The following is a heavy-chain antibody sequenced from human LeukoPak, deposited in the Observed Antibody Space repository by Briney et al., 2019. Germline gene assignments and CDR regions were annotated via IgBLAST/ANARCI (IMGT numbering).Heavy chain of an antibody. V-gene: IGHV4-39*07. CDR2: IYYSGTT. J-gene: IGHJ3*02. D-gene: IGHD3-9*01. CDR3: ARAGDYDILTGYFDSDDAFDI. CDR1: GGSINSRTYY. Sequence: SETLSLTCTVSGGSINSRTYYWGWIRQPPGKGLEWIGTIYYSGTTYYNPSLKSRVTISVDKSKNQFSLKLSSVTAADTAVYYCARAGDYDILTGYFDSDDAFDIWGQGTMVTVSS.